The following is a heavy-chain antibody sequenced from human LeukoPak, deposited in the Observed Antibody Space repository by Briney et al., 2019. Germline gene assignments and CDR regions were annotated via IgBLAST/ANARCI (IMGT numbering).Heavy chain of an antibody. Sequence: GGSLRLSCAASGFTFSSYGMHWVRQAPGKGLEWVAVISYDGSNKYYADSVKGRFTISRDNSKNTLDLQMNSLRAEDTAVYYCARDRGLYSYDSWSQGTLVTVSS. CDR2: ISYDGSNK. V-gene: IGHV3-33*05. J-gene: IGHJ5*02. D-gene: IGHD5-18*01. CDR3: ARDRGLYSYDS. CDR1: GFTFSSYG.